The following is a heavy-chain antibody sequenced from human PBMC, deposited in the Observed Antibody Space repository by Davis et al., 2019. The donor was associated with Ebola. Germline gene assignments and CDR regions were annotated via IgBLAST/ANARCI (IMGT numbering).Heavy chain of an antibody. Sequence: PGGSLRLSCAASGFTFSNYWMSWVRQAPGKGPEWVAKIKQDGSNKYYADSVKGRFTISRDNSKNTLYLQMNGLRAEDTAVYYCANQQMPNPDGDAFDIWGQGTMVTVSS. D-gene: IGHD5-24*01. CDR2: IKQDGSNK. V-gene: IGHV3-7*01. CDR3: ANQQMPNPDGDAFDI. CDR1: GFTFSNYW. J-gene: IGHJ3*02.